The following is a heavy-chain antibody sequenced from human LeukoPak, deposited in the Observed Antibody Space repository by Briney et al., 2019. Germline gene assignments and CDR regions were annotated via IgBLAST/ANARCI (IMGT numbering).Heavy chain of an antibody. V-gene: IGHV5-51*01. CDR3: TRTPRLVAHAFYIDQ. CDR1: GYTFATYW. Sequence: PGESLKISCKGFGYTFATYWIGWVRQMPGKGPEWMGTIYPSDSDTRYSPSFQGHVTISADKSITTAYLQWSSLKASDSAMYYCTRTPRLVAHAFYIDQWGRGTLVTVSS. D-gene: IGHD2-2*01. CDR2: IYPSDSDT. J-gene: IGHJ4*02.